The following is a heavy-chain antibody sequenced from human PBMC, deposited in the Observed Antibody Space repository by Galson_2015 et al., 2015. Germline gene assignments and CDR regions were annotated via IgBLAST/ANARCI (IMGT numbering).Heavy chain of an antibody. CDR1: GFTFSSDA. D-gene: IGHD3-10*01. CDR3: ARDFRWAGNYYGMDV. J-gene: IGHJ6*02. CDR2: ISYNGNNK. V-gene: IGHV3-30-3*01. Sequence: SLRLSCAASGFTFSSDAIHWVRQASGKGLEWVAVISYNGNNKYYADSVKGRFTMSRDNSKNTLYLQMSSLKPEDTAVYYCARDFRWAGNYYGMDVWGQGTTVTVSS.